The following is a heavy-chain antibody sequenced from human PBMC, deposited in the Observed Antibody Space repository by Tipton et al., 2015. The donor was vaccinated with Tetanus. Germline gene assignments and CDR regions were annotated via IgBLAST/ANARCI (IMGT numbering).Heavy chain of an antibody. Sequence: LRLSCSVSGGSISSGGYYWTWIRQHPGKGLEWIGYFFYSGSTYYNPSLKSRVTISLATSKNQFSLKLSSVTAADTAMYFCARASSSGFYNWFDPWGQGTLVTVSS. CDR2: FFYSGST. CDR3: ARASSSGFYNWFDP. J-gene: IGHJ5*02. V-gene: IGHV4-31*03. D-gene: IGHD3-22*01. CDR1: GGSISSGGYY.